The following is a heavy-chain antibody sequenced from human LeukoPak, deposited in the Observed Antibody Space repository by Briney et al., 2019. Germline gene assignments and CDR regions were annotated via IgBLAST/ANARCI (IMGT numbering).Heavy chain of an antibody. Sequence: ASVKVSCKASGYTFTSYGISWVRQAPGQGLEWMGWISAYNGNTNYAQKLQGRVTMTTDTSTSTAYMELRSLRSDDTAVYYCAKGGRRTHMPVAQRGGLDIWGQGTMVTVSS. CDR2: ISAYNGNT. J-gene: IGHJ3*02. CDR3: AKGGRRTHMPVAQRGGLDI. D-gene: IGHD6-25*01. CDR1: GYTFTSYG. V-gene: IGHV1-18*01.